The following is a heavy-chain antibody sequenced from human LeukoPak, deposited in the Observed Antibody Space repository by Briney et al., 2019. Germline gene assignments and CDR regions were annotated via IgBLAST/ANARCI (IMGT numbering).Heavy chain of an antibody. J-gene: IGHJ5*02. D-gene: IGHD6-19*01. Sequence: GGSLRLSCAASGFIFDSYAMSWVRQAPGKGLEWVSGISYTGGSTYYADSVTGRFTISRDNSKNTLYLQMNSLRAEDTAVYYCARERTSGWDAFDTWGQGTLVTVSS. CDR1: GFIFDSYA. CDR3: ARERTSGWDAFDT. CDR2: ISYTGGST. V-gene: IGHV3-23*01.